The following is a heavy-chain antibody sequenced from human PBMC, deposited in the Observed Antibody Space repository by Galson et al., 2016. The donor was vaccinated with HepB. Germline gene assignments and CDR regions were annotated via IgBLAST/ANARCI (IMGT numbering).Heavy chain of an antibody. J-gene: IGHJ6*03. CDR3: AKDGSQTAGYMDV. CDR2: ISGSGGYT. V-gene: IGHV3-23*01. CDR1: GFTFTTYG. D-gene: IGHD3-10*01. Sequence: SLRLSCAASGFTFTTYGMSWVRQAPGKGLEWVAFISGSGGYTNYADSVKGRLTISRDNSKNTVYLLMNSLRAEDTALYYCAKDGSQTAGYMDVWGTGTTVSVSS.